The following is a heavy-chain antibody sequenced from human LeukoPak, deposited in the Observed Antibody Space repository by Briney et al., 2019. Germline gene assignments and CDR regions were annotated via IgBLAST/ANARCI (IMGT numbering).Heavy chain of an antibody. CDR3: ARQMDTAMVTGHYYYYMDV. Sequence: AETLSLTCTVSGGSISSYYWSWIRQPPGKGLEWIGYIYYSGSTNYNPSLKSRVTISVDTSKNQFSLKLSSVTAADTAVYYCARQMDTAMVTGHYYYYMDVWGKGTTVTVSS. CDR1: GGSISSYY. CDR2: IYYSGST. V-gene: IGHV4-59*08. D-gene: IGHD5-18*01. J-gene: IGHJ6*03.